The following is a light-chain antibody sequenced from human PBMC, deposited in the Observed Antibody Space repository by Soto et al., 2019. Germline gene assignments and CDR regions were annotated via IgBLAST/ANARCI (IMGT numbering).Light chain of an antibody. CDR3: QQYNNWPPWT. V-gene: IGKV3-15*01. CDR1: QSISTN. Sequence: EIVLTQSPATLSVSPGARATLSCSASQSISTNLAWYQQKPGQAPRLLIYGPSTRAPGIPARFSCSGYGTEFTLTISSLQSEDFAIYYCQQYNNWPPWTFGQGTKVEV. J-gene: IGKJ1*01. CDR2: GPS.